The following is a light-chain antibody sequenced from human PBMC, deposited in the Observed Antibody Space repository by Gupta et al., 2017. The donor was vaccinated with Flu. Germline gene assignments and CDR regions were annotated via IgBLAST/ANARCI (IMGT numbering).Light chain of an antibody. V-gene: IGLV2-8*01. J-gene: IGLJ1*01. Sequence: QSALTQPPSASGSPGQSVTISCTGTSGDVGGYSYVSWYQQHPGKAPRLMTYEVTKRPSGVPDRFSGSKSGNTASLTVSGLQAEDEADYYCSSHGGSNDFYLFGTGTKVTVL. CDR1: SGDVGGYSY. CDR3: SSHGGSNDFYL. CDR2: EVT.